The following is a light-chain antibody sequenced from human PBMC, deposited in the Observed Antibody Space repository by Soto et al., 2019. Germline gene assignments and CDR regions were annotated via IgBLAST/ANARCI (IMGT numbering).Light chain of an antibody. Sequence: EIVLTQSPATLSLFPGERATLSCRASQSVSSYLAWYQQKPGQAPRLLLYDASNRATGIPARFSGSGSGTDSTLTISSLETEDFAVYYCQQRSNWITFGQGTRLEIE. V-gene: IGKV3-11*01. CDR2: DAS. CDR3: QQRSNWIT. CDR1: QSVSSY. J-gene: IGKJ5*01.